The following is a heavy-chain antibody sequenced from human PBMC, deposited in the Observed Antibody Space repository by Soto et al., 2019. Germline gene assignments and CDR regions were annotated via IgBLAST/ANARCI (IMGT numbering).Heavy chain of an antibody. CDR1: GGSINNYY. Sequence: SETLSLTCTVSGGSINNYYWSWVRQPAGKGLEWIGRISASGTTTYNASLKSRVTMSVDTSKNQFSLNLTSVTAADTAVYFCARNQTWLLRHCGMDVWGLGIEVTVSS. CDR2: ISASGTT. J-gene: IGHJ6*02. V-gene: IGHV4-4*07. D-gene: IGHD6-19*01. CDR3: ARNQTWLLRHCGMDV.